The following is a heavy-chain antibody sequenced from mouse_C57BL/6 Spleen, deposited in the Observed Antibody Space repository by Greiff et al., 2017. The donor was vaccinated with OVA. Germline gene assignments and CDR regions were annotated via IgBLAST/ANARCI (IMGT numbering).Heavy chain of an antibody. J-gene: IGHJ1*03. CDR3: ARGGYDYDGYFDV. Sequence: QVQLQQPGAELVMPGASVKLSCKASGYTFTSYWMHWVKQRPGQGLEWIGEIDPSDSYTKYHPHFTVKSPLPVDKSSSTAYMQLSSLTSEDSAVYYCARGGYDYDGYFDVWGTGTTVTVSS. V-gene: IGHV1-69*01. D-gene: IGHD2-4*01. CDR2: IDPSDSYT. CDR1: GYTFTSYW.